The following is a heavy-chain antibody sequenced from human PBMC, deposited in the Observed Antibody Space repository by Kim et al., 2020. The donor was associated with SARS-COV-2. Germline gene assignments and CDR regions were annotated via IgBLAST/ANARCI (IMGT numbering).Heavy chain of an antibody. J-gene: IGHJ3*02. CDR3: AVFKFYDRDPDAFDI. V-gene: IGHV5-51*01. D-gene: IGHD3-22*01. Sequence: PSFQGQVTISADKSISTAYLQWSSLKASDTAMYYCAVFKFYDRDPDAFDIWGQGTMVTVSS.